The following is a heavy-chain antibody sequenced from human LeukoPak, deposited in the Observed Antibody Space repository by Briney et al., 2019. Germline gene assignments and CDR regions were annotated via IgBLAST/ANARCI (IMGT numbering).Heavy chain of an antibody. D-gene: IGHD1-26*01. Sequence: GGSLRLSCAASGFTFSNCAMHWVRQAPGKGLEWVAFIRYDGSNKFYADSVKGRFTISRDNSKNTLYLQMNSLRAEDTAVYYCAKDSLLGSYPSYFDYWGQGTLVTVSS. J-gene: IGHJ4*02. V-gene: IGHV3-30*02. CDR3: AKDSLLGSYPSYFDY. CDR1: GFTFSNCA. CDR2: IRYDGSNK.